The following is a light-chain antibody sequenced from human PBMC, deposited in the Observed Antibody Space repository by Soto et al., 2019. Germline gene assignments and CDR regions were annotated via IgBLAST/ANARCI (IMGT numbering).Light chain of an antibody. CDR1: QSVGTF. J-gene: IGKJ2*01. V-gene: IGKV3-11*01. Sequence: EIVLTQSPATLSLSPGERATLSCRASQSVGTFLAWYQQKPGQAPRLLIYDPSNRATGILARFSGTGSGTDFAITISSAEPEDFALYYCQHRTNWARAFGQGTKPDIK. CDR2: DPS. CDR3: QHRTNWARA.